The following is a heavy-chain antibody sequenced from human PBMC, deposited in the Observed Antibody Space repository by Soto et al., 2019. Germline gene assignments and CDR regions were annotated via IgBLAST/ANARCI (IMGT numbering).Heavy chain of an antibody. CDR2: IKRDGSEK. V-gene: IGHV3-7*05. D-gene: IGHD3-10*01. Sequence: RQAPGKGLECVANIKRDGSEKYYVDPVKGPFTISRDNAKNSLYLQMNSLRAEDTAVYYCATSMGRGGNDYWGQGTLVTVSS. CDR3: ATSMGRGGNDY. J-gene: IGHJ4*02.